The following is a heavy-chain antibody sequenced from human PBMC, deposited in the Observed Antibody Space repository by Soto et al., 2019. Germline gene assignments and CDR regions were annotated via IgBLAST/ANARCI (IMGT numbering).Heavy chain of an antibody. CDR2: IYYRGST. V-gene: IGHV4-59*01. CDR3: ARSHWLENDC. J-gene: IGHJ4*02. CDR1: GGSISDYY. Sequence: TSETLSLTCTVSGGSISDYYWSWIRQPPGKGLEWIGYIYYRGSTSYNPSLKSRVTISVDTSRSQFSLKLTSVTAADSAVYYCARSHWLENDCWGQGTLVTVSS. D-gene: IGHD1-1*01.